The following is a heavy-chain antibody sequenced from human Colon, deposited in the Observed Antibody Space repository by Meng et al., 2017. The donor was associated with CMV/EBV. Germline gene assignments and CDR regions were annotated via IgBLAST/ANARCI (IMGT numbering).Heavy chain of an antibody. CDR3: ARDYYDTSGSI. V-gene: IGHV3-48*03. CDR2: ISSSGTI. D-gene: IGHD3-22*01. J-gene: IGHJ4*02. CDR1: GFTFSSCG. Sequence: GESLKISCAASGFTFSSCGMNWVRQAPGKGLDWVSYISSSGTIDYADSVKGRFTISRDNAKNSLYLQMNSLRAEDTAVYFCARDYYDTSGSIWGQGTLVTVSS.